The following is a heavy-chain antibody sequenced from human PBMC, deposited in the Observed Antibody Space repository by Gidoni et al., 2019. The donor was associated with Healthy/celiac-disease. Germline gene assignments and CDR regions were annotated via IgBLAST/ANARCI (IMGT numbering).Heavy chain of an antibody. D-gene: IGHD3-10*01. J-gene: IGHJ4*02. CDR1: GFTFSSYS. V-gene: IGHV3-21*01. CDR3: ARLLWFGELYSNRDY. Sequence: EVQLVESGGGLVKPGGSLRLSCAASGFTFSSYSMNWVRQAPGKGLEWVSAISSSSSYIYYADSVKGRFTISRDNAKNSLYLQMNSLRAEDTAVYYCARLLWFGELYSNRDYWGQGTLVTVSS. CDR2: ISSSSSYI.